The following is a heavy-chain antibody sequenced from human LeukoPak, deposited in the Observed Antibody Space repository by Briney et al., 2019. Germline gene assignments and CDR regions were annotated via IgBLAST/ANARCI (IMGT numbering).Heavy chain of an antibody. CDR2: IYYSGST. V-gene: IGHV4-59*01. J-gene: IGHJ5*02. Sequence: KPSETLSLTCTVSGGSISSYYWSWIRQPAGKGLELIGYIYYSGSTNYNPSLKSRVTISVDTSKNQFSLKLSSVTAADTAVYYCASGGSSSWPNWFDPWGQGNLVTVSS. D-gene: IGHD2-2*01. CDR3: ASGGSSSWPNWFDP. CDR1: GGSISSYY.